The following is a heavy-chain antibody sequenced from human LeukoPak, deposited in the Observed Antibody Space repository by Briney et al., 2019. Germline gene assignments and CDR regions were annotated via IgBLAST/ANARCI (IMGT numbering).Heavy chain of an antibody. D-gene: IGHD3-22*01. J-gene: IGHJ3*02. CDR1: GGSISSYY. CDR3: ARQPFGYYDSSGASAFDI. Sequence: PSETLSLTCTVSGGSISSYYWSWIRQPPGKGPEWIGSIYYSGSTYYNPSLKSRVTISVDTSKNQFSLKLSSVTAADTAVYYCARQPFGYYDSSGASAFDIWGQGTMVTVSS. CDR2: IYYSGST. V-gene: IGHV4-59*05.